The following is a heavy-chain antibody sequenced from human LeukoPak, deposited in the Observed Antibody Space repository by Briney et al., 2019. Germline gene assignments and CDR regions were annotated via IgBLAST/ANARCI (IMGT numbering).Heavy chain of an antibody. J-gene: IGHJ5*02. Sequence: GGSLRLSCAASGFTFSSYEMNCVRQAPGKGLEWVSYISSSGSTIYYADSVKGRFTISRDNAKNSLYLQMNSLRAEDTAVYYCARAKWAGTTDNWFDPWGQGTLVIVSS. D-gene: IGHD1-1*01. V-gene: IGHV3-48*03. CDR3: ARAKWAGTTDNWFDP. CDR1: GFTFSSYE. CDR2: ISSSGSTI.